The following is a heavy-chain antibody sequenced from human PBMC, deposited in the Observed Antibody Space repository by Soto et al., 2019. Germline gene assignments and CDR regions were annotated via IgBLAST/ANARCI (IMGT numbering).Heavy chain of an antibody. Sequence: QVQLVQSGAEVKKPGASVKVSCKASGYTFTTHGISWVRQAPGQGLEWMGWVSGDNGHTNYAQSLQGRVTMTTDTSTNTAYMELRSLRSDDTAVYYWARDLGYCRSGTCSREGFDPWGQGTLVTVSS. CDR3: ARDLGYCRSGTCSREGFDP. V-gene: IGHV1-18*01. D-gene: IGHD2-15*01. J-gene: IGHJ5*02. CDR1: GYTFTTHG. CDR2: VSGDNGHT.